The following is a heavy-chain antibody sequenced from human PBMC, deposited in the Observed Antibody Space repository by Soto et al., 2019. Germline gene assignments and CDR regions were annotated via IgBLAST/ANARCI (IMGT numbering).Heavy chain of an antibody. V-gene: IGHV3-21*01. J-gene: IGHJ4*02. CDR1: GFTFSSYS. D-gene: IGHD3-22*01. Sequence: GGSLRLSCAASGFTFSSYSMNWVRQAPGKGLEWVSSISSSSSYIYYADSVKGRFTISRDNAKSSLYLQMNSLRAEDTAVYYCARGSYYYDSSGYSDYWGQGTLVTVSS. CDR3: ARGSYYYDSSGYSDY. CDR2: ISSSSSYI.